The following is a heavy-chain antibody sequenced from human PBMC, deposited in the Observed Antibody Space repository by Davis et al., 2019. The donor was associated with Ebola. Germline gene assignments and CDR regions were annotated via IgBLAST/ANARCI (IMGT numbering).Heavy chain of an antibody. D-gene: IGHD6-13*01. CDR2: ISYDGSNK. CDR1: GFTFSSYC. Sequence: GESLKISCAASGFTFSSYCMHWVRQAPGKGLEWVAVISYDGSNKYYADSVRGRFTISRDNSKNTLYLQMNSLRAEDTAVYYCAKDPSTYSYSNDYWGQGTLVTVSS. J-gene: IGHJ4*02. CDR3: AKDPSTYSYSNDY. V-gene: IGHV3-30*18.